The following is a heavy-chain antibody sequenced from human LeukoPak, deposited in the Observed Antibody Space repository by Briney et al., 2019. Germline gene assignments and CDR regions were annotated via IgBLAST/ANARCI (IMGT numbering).Heavy chain of an antibody. CDR3: ARGGIDYVWGSYRLPRFDY. CDR2: INHSGST. Sequence: SETLSHTCAVYGGSFSGYYWSWIRQPPGKGLEWIGEINHSGSTNYNPSLKSRVTIPVDTSKNQFSLKLSSVTAADTAAYYCARGGIDYVWGSYRLPRFDYWGQGTLVTVSS. J-gene: IGHJ4*02. CDR1: GGSFSGYY. D-gene: IGHD3-16*02. V-gene: IGHV4-34*01.